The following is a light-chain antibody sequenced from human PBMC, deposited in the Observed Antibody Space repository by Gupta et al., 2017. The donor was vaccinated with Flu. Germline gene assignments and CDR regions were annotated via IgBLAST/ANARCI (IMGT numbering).Light chain of an antibody. CDR3: SSYTSSSTVYV. J-gene: IGLJ1*01. CDR2: DVS. CDR1: SSDVGRSDS. Sequence: ASVSGSPGQSITISCTGTSSDVGRSDSVSWYQQHPGKAPKLLIYDVSNRPSGVSSRFSGSKSGNTASLTISGLQAEDETDYYCSSYTSSSTVYVFGTGTKVTVL. V-gene: IGLV2-14*01.